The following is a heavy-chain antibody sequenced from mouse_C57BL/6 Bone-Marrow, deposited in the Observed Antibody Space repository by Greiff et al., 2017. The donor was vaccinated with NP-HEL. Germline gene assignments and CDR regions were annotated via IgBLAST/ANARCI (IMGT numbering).Heavy chain of an antibody. V-gene: IGHV14-1*01. CDR3: TKVYYPYWYFDV. CDR1: GFNIKDYY. CDR2: IDPEDGDT. Sequence: EVQLQQSGAELVRPGASVKLSCTASGFNIKDYYMHWVKQRPEQGLEWIGRIDPEDGDTEYAPKFQGKATMTADTSSNTAYLQLSSLTSEDTAVYYCTKVYYPYWYFDVWGTGTTVTVSS. J-gene: IGHJ1*03. D-gene: IGHD2-1*01.